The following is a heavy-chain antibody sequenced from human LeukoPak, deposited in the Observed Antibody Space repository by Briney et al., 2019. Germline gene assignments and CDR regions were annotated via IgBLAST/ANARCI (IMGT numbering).Heavy chain of an antibody. CDR1: GGTFSSYA. Sequence: SVKVSCKASGGTFSSYAISWVRQAPGQGLEWMGRIIPILGIANYAQKFQGRVTIIADKSTSTAYMELSSLRSEDTAVYYCARERPYYYDSTHYFDYWGQGTLVTVSS. V-gene: IGHV1-69*04. CDR2: IIPILGIA. J-gene: IGHJ4*02. D-gene: IGHD3-22*01. CDR3: ARERPYYYDSTHYFDY.